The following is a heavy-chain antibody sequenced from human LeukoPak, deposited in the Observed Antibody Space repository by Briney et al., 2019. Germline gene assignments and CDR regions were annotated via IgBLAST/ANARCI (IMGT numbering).Heavy chain of an antibody. D-gene: IGHD1-26*01. J-gene: IGHJ4*02. V-gene: IGHV4-59*01. CDR3: ARIRFGASYYFDY. CDR1: GGSISSYY. CDR2: IYYSGST. Sequence: PSETLSLTCTVSGGSISSYYWSWIRQSPGKGLEWIGYIYYSGSTNYNPSLKSRVTISVDTSKNQFSLKLSSVTAADTAVYYCARIRFGASYYFDYWGQGTLVTVSS.